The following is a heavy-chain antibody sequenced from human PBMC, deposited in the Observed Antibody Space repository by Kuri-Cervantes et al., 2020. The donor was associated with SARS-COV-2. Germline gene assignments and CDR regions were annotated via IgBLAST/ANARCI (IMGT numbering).Heavy chain of an antibody. J-gene: IGHJ5*02. CDR2: MNPNSGNT. CDR3: ARWTANYDSSGYYL. D-gene: IGHD3-22*01. V-gene: IGHV1-8*02. CDR1: GYTFTSYD. Sequence: ASVKVSCKASGYTFTSYDINWARQATGQGLEWMGWMNPNSGNTGYAQKFQGRVTMTRNTSISTAYMELRSLRSDDTAVYYCARWTANYDSSGYYLWGQGTLVTVSS.